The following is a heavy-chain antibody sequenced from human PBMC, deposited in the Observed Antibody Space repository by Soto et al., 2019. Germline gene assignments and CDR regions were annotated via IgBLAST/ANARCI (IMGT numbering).Heavy chain of an antibody. CDR1: GFTFSSYW. J-gene: IGHJ3*02. D-gene: IGHD2-15*01. V-gene: IGHV3-74*01. Sequence: EVQLVESGGGLVQTGGSLRLSCAASGFTFSSYWMHWVRQAPGKGLVWVSRINSDGSSTSYADSVKGRFTISRDNAKNTLYLQMNSLRAEDTAVYYCARMGLYCSGGSCPGGDAFDIWGQGTMVTVSS. CDR2: INSDGSST. CDR3: ARMGLYCSGGSCPGGDAFDI.